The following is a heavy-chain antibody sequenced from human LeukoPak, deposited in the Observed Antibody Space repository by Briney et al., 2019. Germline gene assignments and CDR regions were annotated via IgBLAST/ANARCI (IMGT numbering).Heavy chain of an antibody. Sequence: SETLSLTCNVSGGSIRSYYWSWIRQPPGKGLEWIGYIYYSGSTNYNPSLKSRVTISVDTSKNQFSLKLSSVTAADTAVYYCARHSSSWPHGYYYYYYGMDVWGQGTTVTVSS. J-gene: IGHJ6*02. D-gene: IGHD6-13*01. CDR1: GGSIRSYY. CDR2: IYYSGST. CDR3: ARHSSSWPHGYYYYYYGMDV. V-gene: IGHV4-59*08.